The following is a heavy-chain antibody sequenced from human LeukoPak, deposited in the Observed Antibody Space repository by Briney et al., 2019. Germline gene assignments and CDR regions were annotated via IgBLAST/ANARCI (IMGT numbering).Heavy chain of an antibody. D-gene: IGHD2-21*02. J-gene: IGHJ4*02. CDR3: ARGLYCGGDCYYFDY. Sequence: SVKVSCKASGGTFSSYAISWVRQAPGQGLEWMGGIIPIFGTANYAQKFQGRATITADESTSTAYMELSSLRSEDTAVYYCARGLYCGGDCYYFDYWGQGTLVTVSS. CDR1: GGTFSSYA. V-gene: IGHV1-69*01. CDR2: IIPIFGTA.